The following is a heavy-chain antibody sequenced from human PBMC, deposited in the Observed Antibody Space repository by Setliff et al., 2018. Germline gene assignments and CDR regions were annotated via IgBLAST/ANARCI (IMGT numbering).Heavy chain of an antibody. J-gene: IGHJ4*02. Sequence: PGGSLRLSCAASGFTFSAHYMDWLRQAPGKGLEWVGRIRNKDNSYTTEYAVSVKGRFTISRDDSKNMAYLQMNSLKIEDTAVYYCSAVLNGDYFDYWGQGTLVTVSS. CDR1: GFTFSAHY. D-gene: IGHD4-17*01. CDR3: SAVLNGDYFDY. V-gene: IGHV3-72*01. CDR2: IRNKDNSYTT.